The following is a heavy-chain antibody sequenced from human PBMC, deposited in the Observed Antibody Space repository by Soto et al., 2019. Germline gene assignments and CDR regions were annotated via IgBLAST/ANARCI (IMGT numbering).Heavy chain of an antibody. CDR2: IYYSGST. CDR1: GGSISSGFYY. J-gene: IGHJ5*02. CDR3: ARSPARSLWSGYLEPGTANVALDP. Sequence: SETLSLTCTVSGGSISSGFYYWSWIRQHPGKGLEWIGYIYYSGSTYYNPSLKSRVTISVDTSKNQYSLKLSSVTAADTAVYYCARSPARSLWSGYLEPGTANVALDPWGQGTLVTVSS. D-gene: IGHD3-3*01. V-gene: IGHV4-31*03.